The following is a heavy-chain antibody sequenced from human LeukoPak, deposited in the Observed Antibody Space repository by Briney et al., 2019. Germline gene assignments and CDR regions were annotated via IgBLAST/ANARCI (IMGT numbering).Heavy chain of an antibody. J-gene: IGHJ6*02. CDR2: INHSGST. Sequence: SETLSLTCAVYGGSFSGYYWSWIRQPPGKGLEWIGEINHSGSTNYNPSLKSRVTISVDTSTNQFSLKLSSVTAADTAVYYCARGGSSPGYYGMDVWGQGTTVTVSS. CDR3: ARGGSSPGYYGMDV. V-gene: IGHV4-34*01. CDR1: GGSFSGYY. D-gene: IGHD6-13*01.